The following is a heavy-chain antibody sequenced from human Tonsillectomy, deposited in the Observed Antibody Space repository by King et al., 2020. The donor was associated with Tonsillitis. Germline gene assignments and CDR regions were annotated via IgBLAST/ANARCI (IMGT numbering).Heavy chain of an antibody. CDR2: ISYDGSNK. CDR1: GFTFSSYG. D-gene: IGHD3-10*01. Sequence: VQLVESGGGVVQPGRSLRLSCAASGFTFSSYGMHWVRQAPGKGLEWVAVISYDGSNKYYADSVKGRFTISRDNSKNTLYLQMNSLGAEDTAVYYCARGTRGGRDYWGQGTLVTVSP. J-gene: IGHJ4*02. V-gene: IGHV3-33*05. CDR3: ARGTRGGRDY.